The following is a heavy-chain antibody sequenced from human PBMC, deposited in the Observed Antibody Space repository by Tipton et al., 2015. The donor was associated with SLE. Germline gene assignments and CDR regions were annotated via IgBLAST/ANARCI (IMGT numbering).Heavy chain of an antibody. CDR1: GFTFSSYS. J-gene: IGHJ6*02. CDR3: AGRRLIIFGHGMDV. V-gene: IGHV3-23*01. Sequence: GSLRLSCAASGFTFSSYSMTWVRQAPGKALEWVSIISGGSDITNYADSVKGRFTISRDNSKNTLYLQMSSLSAEDTAIYYCAGRRLIIFGHGMDVWGQGTTVTVSS. D-gene: IGHD3-16*01. CDR2: ISGGSDIT.